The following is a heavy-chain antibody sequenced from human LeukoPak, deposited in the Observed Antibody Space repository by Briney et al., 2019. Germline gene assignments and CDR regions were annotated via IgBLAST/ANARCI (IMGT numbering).Heavy chain of an antibody. CDR2: IYYSGST. Sequence: SETLSLTCTVSGGSISSSSYYWGWIRQPPGKGLEWIGSIYYSGSTYYNPSLKSRVTISVDTSKNQFSLKLRSVTAADTAVYYCARGRHDITMIVVVMTSVSYYLDVWGKGTTVTVS. CDR3: ARGRHDITMIVVVMTSVSYYLDV. V-gene: IGHV4-39*01. D-gene: IGHD3-22*01. CDR1: GGSISSSSYY. J-gene: IGHJ6*03.